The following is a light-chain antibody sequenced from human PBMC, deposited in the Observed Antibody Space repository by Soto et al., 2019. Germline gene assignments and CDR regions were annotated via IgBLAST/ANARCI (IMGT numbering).Light chain of an antibody. V-gene: IGKV4-1*01. CDR2: WAA. CDR1: QSVLYSSNNKNY. Sequence: DILMTQSPDSLAVSLGERATINCKSSQSVLYSSNNKNYLAWYQQKPGQPPRLLIYWAATRESGVPVRFSGSGSGTDFTLTISSLQAGDVAVYYCQQYYSTPPTFGQGTKVEIK. CDR3: QQYYSTPPT. J-gene: IGKJ1*01.